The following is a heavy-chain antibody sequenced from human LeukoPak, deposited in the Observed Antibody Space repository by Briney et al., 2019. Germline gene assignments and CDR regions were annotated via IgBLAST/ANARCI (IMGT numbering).Heavy chain of an antibody. D-gene: IGHD6-13*01. V-gene: IGHV4-59*12. Sequence: SEALSLTCTVSGGSINNYYWSWIRQPPGKGLEWIAWIFYTGTTRYNPSLNSRVTISLDTSKNQFSLKLNSVTAADTALYYCARDQDLRAAALDYWGQGTLVTVSS. CDR1: GGSINNYY. CDR2: IFYTGTT. J-gene: IGHJ4*02. CDR3: ARDQDLRAAALDY.